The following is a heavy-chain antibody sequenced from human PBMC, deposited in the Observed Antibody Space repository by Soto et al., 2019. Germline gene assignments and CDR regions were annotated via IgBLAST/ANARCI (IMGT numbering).Heavy chain of an antibody. Sequence: SVKVSCKASGGTFSSYAISWVRQAPGQGLEWMGGIIPIFGTANYAQKFQGRVTITADESTSTAYMELSSLRSEDKAVYYCARGLDYYDSSGYYVGYWGQGTLVTVSS. D-gene: IGHD3-22*01. V-gene: IGHV1-69*13. CDR3: ARGLDYYDSSGYYVGY. J-gene: IGHJ4*02. CDR1: GGTFSSYA. CDR2: IIPIFGTA.